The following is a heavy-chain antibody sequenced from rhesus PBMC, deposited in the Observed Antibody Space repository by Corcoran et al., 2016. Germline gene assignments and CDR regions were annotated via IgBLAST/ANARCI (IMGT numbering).Heavy chain of an antibody. CDR1: GSTFTDTY. Sequence: EVQLVQSGAEVKKPGATVQISCKAPGSTFTDTYLHWVRQAPGKGLAGMGVVDPEDGEADYAQKFHNRVTITADMSTDTSYMGLSSLRSEDTAVDYCARGTTAYYYGLDSWGQGVLVTVSS. CDR3: ARGTTAYYYGLDS. V-gene: IGHV1-111*02. D-gene: IGHD4-29*01. CDR2: VDPEDGEA. J-gene: IGHJ6*01.